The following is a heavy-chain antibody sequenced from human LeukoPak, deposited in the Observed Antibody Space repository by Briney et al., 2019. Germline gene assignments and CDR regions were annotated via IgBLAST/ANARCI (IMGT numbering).Heavy chain of an antibody. V-gene: IGHV3-7*01. CDR2: IKEDGSQT. CDR3: AKSLGY. CDR1: GFTFSRSW. Sequence: GGSLRLSCVASGFTFSRSWMGWVRQAPGKGLEWVANIKEDGSQTYYVDSAKGRFTISRDNAKNSLYLQMDSLRVEDTAIYYCAKSLGYWGRGTLVTVSS. J-gene: IGHJ4*02.